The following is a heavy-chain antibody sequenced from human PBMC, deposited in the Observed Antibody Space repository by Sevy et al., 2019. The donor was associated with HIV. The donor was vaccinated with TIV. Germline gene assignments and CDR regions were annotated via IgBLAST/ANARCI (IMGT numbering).Heavy chain of an antibody. J-gene: IGHJ6*02. CDR2: INHSGST. CDR3: ARVSYYGMDV. V-gene: IGHV4-34*01. CDR1: GGSFSGYY. Sequence: SETLSLTCAVYGGSFSGYYWSWIRQPPGKGLEWIGEINHSGSTNHNPSLKSRVTISVDTSKNQFSLKLSSVTAADTAVYYCARVSYYGMDVWGQGTTVTVSS.